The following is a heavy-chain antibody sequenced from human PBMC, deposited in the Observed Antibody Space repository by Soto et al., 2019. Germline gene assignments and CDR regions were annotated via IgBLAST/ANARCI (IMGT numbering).Heavy chain of an antibody. V-gene: IGHV1-69*06. D-gene: IGHD6-25*01. J-gene: IGHJ6*02. CDR3: ARVGGYDYYYYGMDV. CDR1: GGTFSSYA. Sequence: SVKVSWKASGGTFSSYAISWVRQAPGQGLEWMGGIIPIFGTANYAQKFQGRVTITADKSTSTAYMELSSLRSEDTAVYYCARVGGYDYYYYGMDVWGQGTTVTVSS. CDR2: IIPIFGTA.